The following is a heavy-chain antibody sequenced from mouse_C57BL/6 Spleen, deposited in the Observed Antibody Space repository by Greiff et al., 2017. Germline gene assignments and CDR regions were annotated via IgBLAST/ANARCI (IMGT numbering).Heavy chain of an antibody. V-gene: IGHV5-16*01. CDR2: INYDGSSP. D-gene: IGHD1-1*01. CDR3: ARDRGNYWYFDV. CDR1: GFTFSDYY. Sequence: DVKLVESEGGLVQPGSSMKLSCTASGFTFSDYYMAWVRQVPEKGLEWVANINYDGSSPYYLDSLKSRFIISRDNAKNILYLQMSSLKSEDTATYYCARDRGNYWYFDVWGTGTTVTVSS. J-gene: IGHJ1*03.